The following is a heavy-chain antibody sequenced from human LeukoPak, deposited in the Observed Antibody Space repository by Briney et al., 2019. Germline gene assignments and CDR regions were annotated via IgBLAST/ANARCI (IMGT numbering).Heavy chain of an antibody. CDR2: IYYSGST. V-gene: IGHV4-59*01. D-gene: IGHD6-6*01. CDR3: ARDWGVSARPGYMDV. J-gene: IGHJ6*03. CDR1: GGSISNYY. Sequence: SETLSLTCTVSGGSISNYYWSWIRQPPGKGLEWIGYIYYSGSTKCNPSLKSRVTISVGTSKNQFSLRLSSVTAADTAVYCCARDWGVSARPGYMDVWGKGTTVTVSS.